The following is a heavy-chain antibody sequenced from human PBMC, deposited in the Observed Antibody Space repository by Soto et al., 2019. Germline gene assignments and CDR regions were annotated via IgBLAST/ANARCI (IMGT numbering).Heavy chain of an antibody. CDR3: ARVDGYSYGKKKAWIDY. CDR2: IYYSGST. D-gene: IGHD5-18*01. Sequence: PSETLSLTCTVSGGSISSGDYYWSWIRQPPGKGLEWIGYIYYSGSTYYKPSLKSRVTISVDTSKNQFSLKLSSVTAADTAVYYFARVDGYSYGKKKAWIDYWGQGTLVTVSS. V-gene: IGHV4-30-4*01. CDR1: GGSISSGDYY. J-gene: IGHJ4*02.